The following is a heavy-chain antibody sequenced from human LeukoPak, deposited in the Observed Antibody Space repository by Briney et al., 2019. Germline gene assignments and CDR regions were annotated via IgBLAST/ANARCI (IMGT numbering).Heavy chain of an antibody. D-gene: IGHD6-19*01. J-gene: IGHJ4*02. CDR2: IHYSGST. CDR1: GGTISSYY. V-gene: IGHV4-59*08. CDR3: ARWYSSGWAFDY. Sequence: SETLSLTCTVSGGTISSYYWNWIRQPPGKGLEWIGYIHYSGSTKYNPSLKSRVTISVDMSKNQFSLKLSSVTAADTAVYYCARWYSSGWAFDYWGQGTLVTVSS.